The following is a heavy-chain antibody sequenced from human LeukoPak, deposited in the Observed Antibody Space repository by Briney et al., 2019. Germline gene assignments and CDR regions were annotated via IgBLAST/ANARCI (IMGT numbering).Heavy chain of an antibody. Sequence: SETLSLTYTVSGGSISSYYWSWIRQPPGKGLEWIGYIYYSGSTNYNPSLKSRVTISVDTSKNQFSLKLSSVTAADTAVYYCARDLDYWSAFDIWGQGTMVTVSS. CDR2: IYYSGST. CDR1: GGSISSYY. CDR3: ARDLDYWSAFDI. D-gene: IGHD2-8*02. J-gene: IGHJ3*02. V-gene: IGHV4-59*01.